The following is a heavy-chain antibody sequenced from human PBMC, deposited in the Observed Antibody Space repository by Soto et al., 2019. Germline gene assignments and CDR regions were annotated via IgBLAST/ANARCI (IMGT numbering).Heavy chain of an antibody. CDR1: GDSISSNNNY. V-gene: IGHV4-30-4*01. D-gene: IGHD5-18*01. Sequence: QVQLQESGPGLVKPSQTLSLTCTVSGDSISSNNNYWSWIRQAPGEGLEWIGFISYSGTTSYSPSLKSRVAISLDTSKNQFSLSLSSVTAAVTAVYYCARGRGYSYGLDPWGQGTLVTVSS. CDR2: ISYSGTT. J-gene: IGHJ5*02. CDR3: ARGRGYSYGLDP.